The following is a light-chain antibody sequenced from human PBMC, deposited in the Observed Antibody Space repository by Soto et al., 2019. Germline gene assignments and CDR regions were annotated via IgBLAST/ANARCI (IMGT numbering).Light chain of an antibody. CDR2: DAS. V-gene: IGKV1-5*01. Sequence: DIQMTQSPSTLSASVGDRVTITCRASQSISNWLAWYQQKSGKAPKLLIHDASSLESGVPSRFSGSGSGTEFTLTISSLQPHDFATYYCQYYSSYSPTFGPGTTVDIK. J-gene: IGKJ3*01. CDR3: QYYSSYSPT. CDR1: QSISNW.